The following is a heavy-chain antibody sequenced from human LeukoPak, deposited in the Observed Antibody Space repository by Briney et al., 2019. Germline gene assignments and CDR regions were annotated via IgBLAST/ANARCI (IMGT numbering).Heavy chain of an antibody. CDR2: VSFDGSNQ. CDR3: AKVRAPITVTEGMDV. V-gene: IGHV3-30*18. CDR1: GFTFSSFG. Sequence: GGSLRLSCAASGFTFSSFGMHWVRQAPGKGLEGVAVVSFDGSNQYYADSVKGRFTISRDNSKNTVYLQINSLRAEDTAVYYCAKVRAPITVTEGMDVWGQGTMVTVSS. J-gene: IGHJ6*02. D-gene: IGHD4-17*01.